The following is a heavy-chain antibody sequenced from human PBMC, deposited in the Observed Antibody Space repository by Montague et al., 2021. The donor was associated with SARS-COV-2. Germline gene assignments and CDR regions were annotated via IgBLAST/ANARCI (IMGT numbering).Heavy chain of an antibody. J-gene: IGHJ6*02. Sequence: SETLSLTCTVSGDSISTSYWAWIRQPPGKGLEWIGYVYYSGRSSYNSSLKSRVTISVDTSKNQVSLNLRSVTAADTAVYFCVRADRPDPDTPHLYYSKGMDLWGQGTTVTVSS. CDR2: VYYSGRS. D-gene: IGHD1-14*01. CDR3: VRADRPDPDTPHLYYSKGMDL. CDR1: GDSISTSY. V-gene: IGHV4-59*01.